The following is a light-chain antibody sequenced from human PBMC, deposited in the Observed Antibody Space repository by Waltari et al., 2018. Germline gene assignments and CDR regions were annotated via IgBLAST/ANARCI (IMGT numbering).Light chain of an antibody. Sequence: SYELTPPPSVSVSPGQTASIPCPGDKLGAKYACWYQQKPGQSPVLVIYQDSKRPSGIPERFSGSNSGNTATLTISGTQAMDEADYYCQAWDSSLVVFGGGTKLTVL. J-gene: IGLJ2*01. V-gene: IGLV3-1*01. CDR1: KLGAKY. CDR2: QDS. CDR3: QAWDSSLVV.